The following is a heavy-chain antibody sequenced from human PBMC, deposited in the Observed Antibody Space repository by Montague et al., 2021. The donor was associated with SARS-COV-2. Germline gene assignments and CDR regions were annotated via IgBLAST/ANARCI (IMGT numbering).Heavy chain of an antibody. J-gene: IGHJ4*02. V-gene: IGHV3-30*04. CDR1: GFTFSSYA. CDR2: ISYDGSNK. Sequence: SLSLSWSASGFTFSSYAMHWARQAPGKGLEWVAVISYDGSNKYYADSVKGRFTISRDNSKNTLYLQMNSLRAEDTAVYYCARDNYDYVWGSYRYIYWGQGTLVTVSS. CDR3: ARDNYDYVWGSYRYIY. D-gene: IGHD3-16*02.